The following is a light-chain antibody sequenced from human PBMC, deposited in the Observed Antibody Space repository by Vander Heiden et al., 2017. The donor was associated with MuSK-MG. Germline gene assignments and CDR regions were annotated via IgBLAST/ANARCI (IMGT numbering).Light chain of an antibody. J-gene: IGKJ5*01. CDR2: GVS. CDR3: QQYENSPIS. Sequence: EIVLTQSPDTLSLSPGERDTLSCSASQTGDSRFLAWYQQKGGQAPRLLICGVSSRATGIPDRFSGSGSGTDFTLTISSLEPEDSAVYYCQQYENSPISFGGGTRLEMK. CDR1: QTGDSRF. V-gene: IGKV3-20*01.